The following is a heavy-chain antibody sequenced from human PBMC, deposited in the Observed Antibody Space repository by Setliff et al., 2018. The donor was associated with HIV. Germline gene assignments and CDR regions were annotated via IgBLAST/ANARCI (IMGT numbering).Heavy chain of an antibody. CDR1: GYTLRRHG. CDR3: ARVNDILLGYWVGYFDY. CDR2: ISAYNGNT. Sequence: SVKVSCKASGYTLRRHGISWVRQAPGQGLEWMGWISAYNGNTNYAQKFQGRVTLTTDTSTSTAYMELRSLRSDDTAVYYCARVNDILLGYWVGYFDYWGQGTLVTVSS. V-gene: IGHV1-18*01. D-gene: IGHD2-8*01. J-gene: IGHJ4*02.